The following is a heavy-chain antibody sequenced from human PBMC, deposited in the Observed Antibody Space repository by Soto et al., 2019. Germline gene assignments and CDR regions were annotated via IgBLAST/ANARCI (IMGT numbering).Heavy chain of an antibody. J-gene: IGHJ5*02. Sequence: TSEILSLTCTVSGGSISSGGHYWSWIRQPPGKGLEWIGYIYYSGSTYYNPSLKSRVTISVDTSKNQFSLKLSSVTAADTAVYYCARQSITMVRGVMVSWFDPWGQGTLVTVSS. D-gene: IGHD3-10*01. CDR2: IYYSGST. CDR3: ARQSITMVRGVMVSWFDP. V-gene: IGHV4-30-4*01. CDR1: GGSISSGGHY.